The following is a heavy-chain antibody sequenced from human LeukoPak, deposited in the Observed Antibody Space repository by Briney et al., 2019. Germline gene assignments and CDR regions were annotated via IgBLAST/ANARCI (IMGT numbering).Heavy chain of an antibody. CDR3: ATNSRRPHQYYMDV. D-gene: IGHD1-14*01. CDR2: IHGSDDNT. V-gene: IGHV3-23*01. Sequence: PGGSLRLSCTVSGFTLSSYEMTWFRQAPGKGLEWVSAIHGSDDNTHYADSVKGRFTISRDNSKNTLYLQMTSLRVEDTAVYYCATNSRRPHQYYMDVWGKGTTVTVSS. CDR1: GFTLSSYE. J-gene: IGHJ6*03.